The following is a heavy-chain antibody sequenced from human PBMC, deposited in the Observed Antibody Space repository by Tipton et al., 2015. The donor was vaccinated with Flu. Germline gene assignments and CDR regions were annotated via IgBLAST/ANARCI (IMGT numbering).Heavy chain of an antibody. CDR2: IYYSGST. CDR1: GDSIKYYY. J-gene: IGHJ4*02. CDR3: ARKMTKSRHDWNYIDY. Sequence: TLSLTCTVSGDSIKYYYWSWIRQSPGKGLEWIGYIYYSGSTYYNPSLMSRVAMSVDTSKNQFSLKLSSVTAADTAVYYCARKMTKSRHDWNYIDYWGQGTLLTVSS. D-gene: IGHD3-9*01. V-gene: IGHV4-59*04.